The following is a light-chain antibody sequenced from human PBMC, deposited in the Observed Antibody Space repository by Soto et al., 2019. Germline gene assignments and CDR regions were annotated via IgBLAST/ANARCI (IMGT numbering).Light chain of an antibody. CDR2: ENN. V-gene: IGLV1-51*02. CDR3: GTWDSSLSAVV. Sequence: QSVLTQPPAVSAAPGQKVTISCSGSRSNIGNNYVSWYQQLPGTAPKLLIYENNKRPSGIPDRFSGSKSGTSATLGITGLQTGDEADYYCGTWDSSLSAVVFGGGTKLNVL. J-gene: IGLJ2*01. CDR1: RSNIGNNY.